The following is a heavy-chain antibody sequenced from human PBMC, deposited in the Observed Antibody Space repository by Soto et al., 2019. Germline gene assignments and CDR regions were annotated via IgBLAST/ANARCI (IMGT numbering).Heavy chain of an antibody. D-gene: IGHD2-2*01. CDR1: GFTFSSYG. Sequence: QVQLVESGGGVVQPGRSLRLSCAASGFTFSSYGMHWVRQAPGKGLEWVAVISYDGSNKYYADSVKGRFTISRDNSKNTLYLQMNSLRAKDTAVYYCAKEDIVLVPAAIAFDIWGQGTMVTVSS. V-gene: IGHV3-30*18. J-gene: IGHJ3*02. CDR2: ISYDGSNK. CDR3: AKEDIVLVPAAIAFDI.